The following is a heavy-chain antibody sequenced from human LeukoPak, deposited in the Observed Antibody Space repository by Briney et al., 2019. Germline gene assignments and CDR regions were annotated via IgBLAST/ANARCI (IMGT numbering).Heavy chain of an antibody. D-gene: IGHD6-13*01. CDR2: IYYSGST. V-gene: IGHV4-59*01. Sequence: SETLPLTCTVSGGSISRYYWSWIRQPPGKGLEWIGCIYYSGSTNYNPSVKSRVTISVDTSKNQFSLNLNSVTAADTAVYYCARGGFGSSTWYFEVDPWGQGTLVTVSS. J-gene: IGHJ5*02. CDR1: GGSISRYY. CDR3: ARGGFGSSTWYFEVDP.